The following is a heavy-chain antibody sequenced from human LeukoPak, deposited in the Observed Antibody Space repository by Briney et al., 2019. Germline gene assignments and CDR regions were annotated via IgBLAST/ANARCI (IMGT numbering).Heavy chain of an antibody. CDR2: INPNSGGT. V-gene: IGHV1-2*02. D-gene: IGHD3-10*01. CDR1: GYTFTGYY. Sequence: ASVKVSCKASGYTFTGYYMHWVRQAPGQGLEWMGWINPNSGGTNYAQKFQGRVTMTRDTSISTAYMELSRLRSDDTAVYYCARERRGSGSAPPYGMDVWGQGTTVTVSS. CDR3: ARERRGSGSAPPYGMDV. J-gene: IGHJ6*02.